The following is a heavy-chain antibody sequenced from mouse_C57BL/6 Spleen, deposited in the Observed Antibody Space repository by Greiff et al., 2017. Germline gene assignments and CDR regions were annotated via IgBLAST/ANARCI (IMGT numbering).Heavy chain of an antibody. CDR1: GYTFTSYW. Sequence: QVQLQQPGAELVRPGSSVKLSCKASGYTFTSYWMAWVKQRPGQGLEWIGNIYPSDSETHYNQKFKDKATLTVDKSSSTAYMQLSSLTSEDSAVYYCARIYYGNSFDYWGQGTTLTVSS. V-gene: IGHV1-61*01. CDR3: ARIYYGNSFDY. J-gene: IGHJ2*01. D-gene: IGHD2-1*01. CDR2: IYPSDSET.